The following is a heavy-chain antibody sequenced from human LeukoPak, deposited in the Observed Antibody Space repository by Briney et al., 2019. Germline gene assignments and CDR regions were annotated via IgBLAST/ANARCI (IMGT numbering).Heavy chain of an antibody. V-gene: IGHV3-30*02. D-gene: IGHD3-10*01. J-gene: IGHJ4*02. CDR2: IRYDGSNK. CDR3: AGMVRGVIWAFDY. Sequence: GGSLRLSCAASGFTFSSYGMHWVRQAPGKGLGWVAFIRYDGSNKYYADSVKGRFTISRDNSKNTLYLQMNSLRAEDTAVYYCAGMVRGVIWAFDYWGQGTLVTVSS. CDR1: GFTFSSYG.